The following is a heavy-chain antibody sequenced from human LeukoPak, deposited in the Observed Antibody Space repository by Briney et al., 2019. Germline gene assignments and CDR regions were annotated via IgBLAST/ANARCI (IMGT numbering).Heavy chain of an antibody. V-gene: IGHV3-23*01. CDR3: AKGGRRTGDGMNV. CDR2: LSGSGGGT. CDR1: GFTFSSYT. Sequence: GRSLRLSCAASGFTFSSYTQNWVRQAPGKGLEWVSALSGSGGGTYYADSVKGRFTISRDNSKNTLYLQMNSLRVDDTAVYYCAKGGRRTGDGMNVWGQGATVTVSS. D-gene: IGHD1-14*01. J-gene: IGHJ6*02.